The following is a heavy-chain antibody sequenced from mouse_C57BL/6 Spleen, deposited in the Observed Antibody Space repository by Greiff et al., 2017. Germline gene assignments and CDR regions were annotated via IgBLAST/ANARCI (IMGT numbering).Heavy chain of an antibody. CDR3: TYAMDY. CDR2: IDPENGDT. V-gene: IGHV14-4*01. CDR1: GFNIKDDY. Sequence: VQLKQSGAELVRPGASVKLSCTASGFNIKDDYMHWVKQRPEQGLEWIGRIDPENGDTEYASKFQGKATITADTPSTTAYLQLSSLTSEGTAVXYCTYAMDYWGQGTSVTVSS. J-gene: IGHJ4*01.